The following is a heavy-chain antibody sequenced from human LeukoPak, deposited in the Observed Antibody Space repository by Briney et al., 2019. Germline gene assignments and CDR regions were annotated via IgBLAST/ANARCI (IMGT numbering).Heavy chain of an antibody. D-gene: IGHD3-10*01. CDR2: ISAYNGNT. CDR3: ARVVITMVRGVIGFDYFDY. J-gene: IGHJ4*02. Sequence: ASVKVSCKASGYTFTGYYMHWVRQAPGQGLERMGWISAYNGNTNYAQKFQGRVTMTTDTSTSTAYMELRSLRSDDTAVYYCARVVITMVRGVIGFDYFDYWGQGTLVTVSS. V-gene: IGHV1-18*04. CDR1: GYTFTGYY.